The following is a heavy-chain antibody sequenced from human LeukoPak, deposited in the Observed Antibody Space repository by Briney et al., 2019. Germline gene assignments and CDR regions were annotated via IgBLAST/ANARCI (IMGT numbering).Heavy chain of an antibody. CDR3: ARARLANYYYYYMDV. D-gene: IGHD6-25*01. CDR1: GGTFSSYA. Sequence: ASVTVSCKASGGTFSSYAISWVRQAPGQGLEWMGGIIPIFGTANYAQKFQGRVTITTDESTSTAYMELSSLRSEDTAVYYCARARLANYYYYYMDVWGKGTTVTVSS. J-gene: IGHJ6*03. V-gene: IGHV1-69*05. CDR2: IIPIFGTA.